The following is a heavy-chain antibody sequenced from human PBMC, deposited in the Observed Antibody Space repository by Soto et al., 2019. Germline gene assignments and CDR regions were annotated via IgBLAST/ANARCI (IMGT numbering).Heavy chain of an antibody. V-gene: IGHV3-30*18. CDR2: ISHNGGNK. CDR3: AKDRSSGWSEY. D-gene: IGHD6-19*01. Sequence: QVQLVESGGGVVQPGRSLTLSCAASGFTFSSYGMHWVRQAPGKGLEWVAVISHNGGNKYFADSVKGRFTLSRDNSENMMYLHMNSLRLEDTAVYYCAKDRSSGWSEYWGQGTQVTVSS. J-gene: IGHJ4*02. CDR1: GFTFSSYG.